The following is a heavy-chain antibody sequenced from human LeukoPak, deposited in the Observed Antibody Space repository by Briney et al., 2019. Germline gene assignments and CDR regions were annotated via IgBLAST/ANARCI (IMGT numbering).Heavy chain of an antibody. J-gene: IGHJ3*02. V-gene: IGHV3-53*05. D-gene: IGHD3-10*01. CDR3: AKDLSAFVTMIRGVIGHAFDI. CDR1: GLIVSSNY. Sequence: GGSLRLSCAASGLIVSSNYVTWVRQAPGKGLEWVSVIYSGDSIYYADSVKGRFTISRDNSKNTLYLQMNSLRAEDTAVYYCAKDLSAFVTMIRGVIGHAFDIWGQGTMVTVSS. CDR2: IYSGDSI.